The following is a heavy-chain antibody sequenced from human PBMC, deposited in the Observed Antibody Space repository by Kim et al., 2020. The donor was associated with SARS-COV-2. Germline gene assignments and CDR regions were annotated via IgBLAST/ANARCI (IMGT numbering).Heavy chain of an antibody. D-gene: IGHD1-1*01. Sequence: GGSLRLSCAASGFTFSIAWMSWVRQAPGKGLEWVGRIKSKTDGGTTDYAAPVKGRFTISRDDSKNTLYLQMNSLKTEDTAVYYCTTDSVIGWKVDYWGQGTLVTVSS. CDR1: GFTFSIAW. CDR2: IKSKTDGGTT. V-gene: IGHV3-15*01. J-gene: IGHJ4*02. CDR3: TTDSVIGWKVDY.